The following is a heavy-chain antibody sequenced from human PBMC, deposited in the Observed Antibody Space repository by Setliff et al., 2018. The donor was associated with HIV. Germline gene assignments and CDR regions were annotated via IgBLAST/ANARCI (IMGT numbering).Heavy chain of an antibody. V-gene: IGHV4-61*02. CDR3: ARAPYYHFWSGYYVGMSSHYYGMDV. D-gene: IGHD3-3*01. CDR1: GGSISTGSYY. CDR2: IYTTGST. J-gene: IGHJ6*02. Sequence: SETLSLTCTVSGGSISTGSYYWSWIRQPAGKGLEWVGRIYTTGSTNYNPSLKSLVTISVDTSKNQFSLNLTSVTAADTAVYYCARAPYYHFWSGYYVGMSSHYYGMDVWGQGTTVTVSS.